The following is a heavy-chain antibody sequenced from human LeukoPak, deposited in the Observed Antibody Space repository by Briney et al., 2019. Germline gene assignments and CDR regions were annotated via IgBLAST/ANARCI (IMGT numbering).Heavy chain of an antibody. J-gene: IGHJ5*02. V-gene: IGHV3-23*01. CDR3: TRDRVGNRQFDP. CDR2: ISGSAATT. D-gene: IGHD1-14*01. CDR1: GFTFSTYG. Sequence: GWTLRLSCAASGFTFSTYGMTWVRQAPGKGLEWVSAISGSAATTFYADSVKGRFSISRDNSKNTLYLQMNSLRAEDTAVYYCTRDRVGNRQFDPWGQGTLVTVSS.